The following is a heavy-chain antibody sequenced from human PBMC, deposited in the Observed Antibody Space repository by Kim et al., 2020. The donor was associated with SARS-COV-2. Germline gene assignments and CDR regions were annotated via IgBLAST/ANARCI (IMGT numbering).Heavy chain of an antibody. CDR3: AKDPLGGGYYFDY. D-gene: IGHD3-16*01. CDR2: IRDTGDAT. V-gene: IGHV3-23*01. CDR1: GFAFRKFA. J-gene: IGHJ4*02. Sequence: GGSLRLSCAASGFAFRKFAMSWVRQAPGKGLEWVSSIRDTGDATYYADSVKGRFTISRDDSRNTLSLQMNSLRAEDTAIYYCAKDPLGGGYYFDYWGQGTLVTVSS.